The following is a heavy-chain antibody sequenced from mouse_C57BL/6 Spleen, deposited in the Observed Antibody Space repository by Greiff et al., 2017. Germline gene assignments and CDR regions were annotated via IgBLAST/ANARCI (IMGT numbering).Heavy chain of an antibody. CDR2: IRLKSDNYAT. J-gene: IGHJ2*01. D-gene: IGHD2-3*01. V-gene: IGHV6-3*01. Sequence: EVKLEESGGGLVQPGGSMKLSCVASGFTFSNYWMNWVRQSPEKGLEWVAQIRLKSDNYATHYAESVKGRFTISRDDSKSSVYLQMNNLRAEDTGIYYCTGYDGFLVLYFDYWGQGTTLTVSS. CDR3: TGYDGFLVLYFDY. CDR1: GFTFSNYW.